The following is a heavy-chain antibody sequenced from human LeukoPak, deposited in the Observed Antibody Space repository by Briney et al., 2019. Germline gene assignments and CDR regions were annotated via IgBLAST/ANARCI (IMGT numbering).Heavy chain of an antibody. CDR3: ARVTYYYDSSGYYYYFDY. Sequence: SETLSLTCTVSGGSISTYYWSWVRRPPGKGLEWIGYIYYSGSTNYNPSLKSRVTISVDTSKNQFSLKLSSVTAADTAVYYCARVTYYYDSSGYYYYFDYWGQGTLVTVSS. CDR2: IYYSGST. CDR1: GGSISTYY. V-gene: IGHV4-59*01. J-gene: IGHJ4*02. D-gene: IGHD3-22*01.